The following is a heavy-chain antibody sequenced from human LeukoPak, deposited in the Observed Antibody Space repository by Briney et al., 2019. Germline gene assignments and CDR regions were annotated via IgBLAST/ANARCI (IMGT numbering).Heavy chain of an antibody. CDR3: ARVRLRYFDWSGGWFDP. J-gene: IGHJ5*02. Sequence: SETLSLTCTVSGYSISSGYYWGWIRQPPGRGLEWIGNIYHSGTSYYNPSLKSRVTISVDTSTNHFSLKLSSVNAADTAVYYCARVRLRYFDWSGGWFDPWGQGTLVTVSS. CDR1: GYSISSGYY. D-gene: IGHD3-9*01. V-gene: IGHV4-38-2*02. CDR2: IYHSGTS.